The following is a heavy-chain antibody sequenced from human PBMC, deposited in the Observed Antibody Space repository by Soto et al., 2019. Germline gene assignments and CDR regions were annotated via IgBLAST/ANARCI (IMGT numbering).Heavy chain of an antibody. CDR2: INPNSGGT. J-gene: IGHJ3*02. Sequence: ASVKVSCKSSGYTFTGYYMHWVRQAPGQGLEWMGWINPNSGGTNYAQKFQGRVTMTRDTSISTAYMELSRLRSDDTAVYYCARGGPSNYCSSTSCYTVDIWGQGTMVTVS. CDR1: GYTFTGYY. CDR3: ARGGPSNYCSSTSCYTVDI. V-gene: IGHV1-2*02. D-gene: IGHD2-2*02.